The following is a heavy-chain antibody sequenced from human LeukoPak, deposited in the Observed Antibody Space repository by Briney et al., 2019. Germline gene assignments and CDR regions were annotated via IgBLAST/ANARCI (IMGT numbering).Heavy chain of an antibody. V-gene: IGHV1-24*01. Sequence: ASVKVSCKVSGYTLTELSMHWVRQAPGKGLEWMGGFDPEDGETIYAQKFQGRVTMTEDTSTDTSYMKLSSLRSEDTAVYYCATDLVAATGETRVSWGQGTLVTVSS. J-gene: IGHJ4*02. CDR2: FDPEDGET. CDR1: GYTLTELS. D-gene: IGHD6-13*01. CDR3: ATDLVAATGETRVS.